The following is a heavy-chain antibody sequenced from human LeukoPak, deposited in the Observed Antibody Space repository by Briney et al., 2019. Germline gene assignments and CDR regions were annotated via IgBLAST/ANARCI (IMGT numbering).Heavy chain of an antibody. V-gene: IGHV1-2*02. Sequence: ASVKVSCKASGYTFTGYYMHWVRQAPGQRLEWMGWIDPNSGGTKYAQKFQGRVTMTNDTSISTAYMDLSRLTSDDTAFYYCARGGSSSPLYYCDYWGPGTLVTVSS. D-gene: IGHD6-6*01. CDR3: ARGGSSSPLYYCDY. CDR1: GYTFTGYY. J-gene: IGHJ4*02. CDR2: IDPNSGGT.